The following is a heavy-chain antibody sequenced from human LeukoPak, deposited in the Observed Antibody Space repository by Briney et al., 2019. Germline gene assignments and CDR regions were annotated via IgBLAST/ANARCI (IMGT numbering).Heavy chain of an antibody. CDR2: IYTSGST. D-gene: IGHD4-11*01. Sequence: GSLRLSCAASGFTFSSYSMNWVRQAPGKGLEWIGRIYTSGSTNYNPSLKSRVTISVDTSKNQFSLKLSSVTAADTAVYYCARDRRLPHNWFDPWGQGTLVTVSS. CDR1: GFTFSSYS. V-gene: IGHV4-4*08. J-gene: IGHJ5*02. CDR3: ARDRRLPHNWFDP.